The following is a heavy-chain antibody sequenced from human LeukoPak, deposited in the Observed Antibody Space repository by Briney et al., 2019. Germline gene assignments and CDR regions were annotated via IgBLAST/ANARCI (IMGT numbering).Heavy chain of an antibody. J-gene: IGHJ4*02. D-gene: IGHD4-17*01. CDR3: ARGRYGDYVF. V-gene: IGHV3-23*01. Sequence: GGSLRLSCAASGFTFGTYAMSWVRQAPGKGLEWVSTISGSGGSTYYADSVKGRFTISRDNSKNTLYLQMNRLRAEDTAVHYCARGRYGDYVFWGQGTLVTVSS. CDR2: ISGSGGST. CDR1: GFTFGTYA.